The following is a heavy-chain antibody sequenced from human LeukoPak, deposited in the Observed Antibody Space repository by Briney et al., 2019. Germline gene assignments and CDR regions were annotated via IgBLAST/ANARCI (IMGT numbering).Heavy chain of an antibody. CDR2: ISAYNGNT. D-gene: IGHD5-18*01. Sequence: ASVKVSCKAFGYTFTSYGISWVRQAPGQGLEWMGSISAYNGNTNYAQKLQGRVTMTTDTSTSTAYMELRSLRSDDTAVYYCARDGLGGRAMVTEPDHWGQGTLVTVSS. CDR1: GYTFTSYG. J-gene: IGHJ4*02. V-gene: IGHV1-18*04. CDR3: ARDGLGGRAMVTEPDH.